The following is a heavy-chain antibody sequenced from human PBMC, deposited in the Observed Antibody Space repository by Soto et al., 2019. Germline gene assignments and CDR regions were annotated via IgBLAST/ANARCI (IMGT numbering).Heavy chain of an antibody. CDR2: IYSGGRN. D-gene: IGHD3-9*01. Sequence: SETLSLTCTVSGGSISSFYWSWIRQPAGKGLEWIGRIYSGGRNNYNPSLKSRVTMSVDTSKNQFSLRLSSVTAADTAMYYCARDFERSAIDPWGQGTSVTVSS. CDR1: GGSISSFY. J-gene: IGHJ5*02. CDR3: ARDFERSAIDP. V-gene: IGHV4-4*07.